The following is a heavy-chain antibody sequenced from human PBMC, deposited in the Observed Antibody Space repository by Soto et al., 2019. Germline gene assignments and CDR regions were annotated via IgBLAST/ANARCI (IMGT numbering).Heavy chain of an antibody. D-gene: IGHD3-10*01. CDR2: ISKDGSVI. CDR1: GFMFSRYA. V-gene: IGHV3-30*04. J-gene: IGHJ4*02. CDR3: VRSRSGAVPDSFAY. Sequence: QVQLVESGGGVVPPGRSLRLSCAASGFMFSRYAMHWVRQAPGKGLEWVAVISKDGSVIYYADSVKGRFTISRDKSKNXXYLQLNSLRDEDTAVFYCVRSRSGAVPDSFAYWGQGTLVTVAS.